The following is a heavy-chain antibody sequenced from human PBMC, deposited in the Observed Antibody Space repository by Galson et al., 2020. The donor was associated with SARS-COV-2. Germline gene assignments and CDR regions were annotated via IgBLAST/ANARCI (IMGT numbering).Heavy chain of an antibody. V-gene: IGHV3-30*04. Sequence: GGSLRLSCAASGFTFSSYAMHWVRQAPGKGLEWVAVISYDGSNKYYADSVNGRFTISRDNSKNTLYLQMNSLRAEDTAVYYCARDTGGWFDPWGQGTLVTVSS. CDR1: GFTFSSYA. D-gene: IGHD3-16*01. CDR2: ISYDGSNK. CDR3: ARDTGGWFDP. J-gene: IGHJ5*02.